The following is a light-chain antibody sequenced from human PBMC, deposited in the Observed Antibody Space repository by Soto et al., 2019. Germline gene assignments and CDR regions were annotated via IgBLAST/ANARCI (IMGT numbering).Light chain of an antibody. CDR3: HQYGISPPVT. CDR1: QSVSSSY. V-gene: IGKV3-20*01. Sequence: EIVLTQSPGTLSLSPGEIATLSFSASQSVSSSYLAWYQQKPGQAPRLLIYGASSRATGIPDRFSGSGSGTDFTLTISRLEPEDFAMYYCHQYGISPPVTFGQGTRLEIK. CDR2: GAS. J-gene: IGKJ5*01.